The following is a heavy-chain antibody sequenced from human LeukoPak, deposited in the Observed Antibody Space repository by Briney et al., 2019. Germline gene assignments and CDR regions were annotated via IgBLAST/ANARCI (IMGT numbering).Heavy chain of an antibody. V-gene: IGHV4-38-2*01. J-gene: IGHJ6*04. CDR2: MYHNRGT. CDR1: GYSISSGYY. D-gene: IGHD3-10*01. Sequence: SETLSLTCAVSGYSISSGYYWGWIRQPPGKGLEWIGSMYHNRGTYYNPSLKSRVTISMDTSKNQFSLRLSSVTAADTAVYYCASYYASGVSAYDYFGMDVWGRGTTVTVSS. CDR3: ASYYASGVSAYDYFGMDV.